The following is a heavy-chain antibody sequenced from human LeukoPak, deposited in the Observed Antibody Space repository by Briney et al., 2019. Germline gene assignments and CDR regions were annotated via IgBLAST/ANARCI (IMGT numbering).Heavy chain of an antibody. D-gene: IGHD5-12*01. CDR1: GFTFSSNG. V-gene: IGHV3-30*02. Sequence: GSLRLSCAASGFTFSSNGMHWVRQSPGKGLEWVAFLRGIGTPKYYADSVKGRFTISRDTSMNTLYLQMNSLRTEDTAVYYCASFSDILTTIGDYWGQGTQVTVSS. CDR3: ASFSDILTTIGDY. CDR2: LRGIGTPK. J-gene: IGHJ4*02.